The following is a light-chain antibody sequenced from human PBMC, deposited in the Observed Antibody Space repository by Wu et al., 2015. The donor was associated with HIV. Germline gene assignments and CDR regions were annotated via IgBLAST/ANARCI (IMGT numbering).Light chain of an antibody. CDR2: GAS. Sequence: EIVLTQSPGTLSLSPGEGVTLSCRASQSVSSHLAWYQQTPGQAPRLLIYGASTRATGVPARFSGSGSGTQFTLTITNVQSADSAVYYCQQYNNWPPYSFGQGTKLEIK. J-gene: IGKJ2*03. V-gene: IGKV3-15*01. CDR3: QQYNNWPPYS. CDR1: QSVSSH.